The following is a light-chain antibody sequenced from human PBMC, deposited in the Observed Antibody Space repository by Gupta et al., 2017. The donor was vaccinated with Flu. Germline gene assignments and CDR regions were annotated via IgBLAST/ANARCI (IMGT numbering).Light chain of an antibody. CDR3: QQYYDGPWT. J-gene: IGKJ1*01. V-gene: IGKV4-1*01. CDR2: WAS. CDR1: QSLLYSSNNKNY. Sequence: SLGERATINCKSSQSLLYSSNNKNYLAWYQQKPGQPPNLLLYWASTRKSGVPDRISGSGSGTDFTLTISSLQAEDVAVYYCQQYYDGPWTFGQGTRVEIK.